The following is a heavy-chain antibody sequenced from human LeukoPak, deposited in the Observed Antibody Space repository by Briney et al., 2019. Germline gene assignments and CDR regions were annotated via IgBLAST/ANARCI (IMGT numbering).Heavy chain of an antibody. CDR1: GGSISSASYY. D-gene: IGHD1-1*01. CDR3: ARGNWNDVVGYYFDY. V-gene: IGHV4-61*02. J-gene: IGHJ4*02. CDR2: IYISGST. Sequence: SETLSLTCTVSGGSISSASYYWSWIRQPAGKGLEWIGRIYISGSTSYKSSLKSRVTISVDTSKNQFSLKLSSVTAADTAVYYCARGNWNDVVGYYFDYWGQGTLVTVSS.